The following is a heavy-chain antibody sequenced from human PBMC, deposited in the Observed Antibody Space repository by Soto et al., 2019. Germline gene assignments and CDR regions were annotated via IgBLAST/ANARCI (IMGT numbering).Heavy chain of an antibody. J-gene: IGHJ4*02. Sequence: SETPSITCTVCGGSVCSYYWSWIRQPPGKGLEWIGYIYYSGSTNYNPSLKSRVTISVDTSKNQFSLKLSSVTAADTAVYYCARGSGYDYGIDYWGQGTLVTVSS. CDR2: IYYSGST. CDR3: ARGSGYDYGIDY. V-gene: IGHV4-59*02. D-gene: IGHD5-12*01. CDR1: GGSVCSYY.